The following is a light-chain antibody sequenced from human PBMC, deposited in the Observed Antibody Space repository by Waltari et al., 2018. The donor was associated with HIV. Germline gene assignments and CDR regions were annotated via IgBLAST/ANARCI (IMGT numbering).Light chain of an antibody. V-gene: IGLV2-8*01. CDR1: NGDISDYNY. Sequence: QSALTQSPSASGSPGQSVNISCTGANGDISDYNYVSWYQQHSDRPPKLIIFEVTKGPSGVPDRFSGSKSGNTASLFVSGLQPEDEATYFCSSFAGTHKLFGGGTKLTVL. CDR2: EVT. CDR3: SSFAGTHKL. J-gene: IGLJ2*01.